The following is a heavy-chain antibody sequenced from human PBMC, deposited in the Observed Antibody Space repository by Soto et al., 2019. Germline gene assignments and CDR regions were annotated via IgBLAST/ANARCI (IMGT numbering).Heavy chain of an antibody. CDR1: GGSVSSGSYY. CDR3: ARGRDYSNYYYYYYYGMDV. CDR2: IYYSGST. Sequence: PSETLSLTCTVSGGSVSSGSYYWSWIRQPPGKGLEWIGYIYYSGSTNYDPSLKSRVTISVDTSKNQFSLKLSSVTAADTAVYYCARGRDYSNYYYYYYYGMDVWGQGTTVTVSS. D-gene: IGHD4-4*01. J-gene: IGHJ6*02. V-gene: IGHV4-61*01.